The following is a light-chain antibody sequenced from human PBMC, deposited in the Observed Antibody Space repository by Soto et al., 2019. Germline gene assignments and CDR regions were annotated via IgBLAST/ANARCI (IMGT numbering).Light chain of an antibody. CDR1: SSDVGTYDF. V-gene: IGLV2-11*01. CDR3: SSYTSSSTYV. CDR2: DVS. J-gene: IGLJ1*01. Sequence: QSVLTQPRSVSGSPGQSVTISCTGTSSDVGTYDFVSWYQQHPGKASRLMIFDVSERPSGVPDRFSGSKSGNTASLTISGLQAEDEADYYCSSYTSSSTYVFGTGTKVTVL.